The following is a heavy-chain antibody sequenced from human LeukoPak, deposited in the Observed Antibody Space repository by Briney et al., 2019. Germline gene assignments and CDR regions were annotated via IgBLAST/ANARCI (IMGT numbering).Heavy chain of an antibody. CDR1: GGSVSSGSYY. D-gene: IGHD3-16*02. CDR3: ARTYDYVWGSYRSRSDY. CDR2: IYYSGST. J-gene: IGHJ4*02. V-gene: IGHV4-61*01. Sequence: SETLSLTCTVSGGSVSSGSYYWSWIRQPPGTGLEWIGYIYYSGSTNYNPSLKSRVTISVDTSKNQFSLKLSSVTAADTAVYYCARTYDYVWGSYRSRSDYWGQGTLVTVSS.